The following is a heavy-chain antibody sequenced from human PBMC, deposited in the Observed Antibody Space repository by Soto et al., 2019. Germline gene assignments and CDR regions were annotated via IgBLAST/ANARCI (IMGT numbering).Heavy chain of an antibody. CDR2: INPSGGSS. J-gene: IGHJ1*01. Sequence: QVRLVQSGPEVKKPGASVKVSCKASGYTFTNYYLHWVRQAPGHGLEGMGVINPSGGSSSYAQNFQGRVTMTRSTSTSTAYMELNSLRSEDAAFYYCARTTIAEASPVQFWGQGTLVIVSS. CDR3: ARTTIAEASPVQF. D-gene: IGHD1-1*01. V-gene: IGHV1-46*01. CDR1: GYTFTNYY.